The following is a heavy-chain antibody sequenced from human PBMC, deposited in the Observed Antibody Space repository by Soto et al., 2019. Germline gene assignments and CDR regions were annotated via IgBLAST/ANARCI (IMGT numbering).Heavy chain of an antibody. V-gene: IGHV1-69*01. CDR2: IIPIFGTA. D-gene: IGHD6-13*01. CDR1: GGTFSSYA. Sequence: QVQLVQSGAEVKKPGSSVKVSCKASGGTFSSYAISWVRQAPGQGLEWLGGIIPIFGTANYAQKFQGRVTITADESTSTAYMELSSLRSEDTAVYYCARDRGIAAAGTGYFDYWGQGTLVTVSS. CDR3: ARDRGIAAAGTGYFDY. J-gene: IGHJ4*02.